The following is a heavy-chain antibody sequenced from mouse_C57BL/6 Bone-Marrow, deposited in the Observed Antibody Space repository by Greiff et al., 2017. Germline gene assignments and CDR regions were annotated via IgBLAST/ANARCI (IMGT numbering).Heavy chain of an antibody. CDR2: ISSGGDYI. V-gene: IGHV5-9-1*02. CDR1: GFTFSSYA. Sequence: EVKLQESGEGLVKPGGSLKLSCAASGFTFSSYAMSWVRQTPEKRLEWVAYISSGGDYIYYADTVKGRFTISRDNARNTLYLQMSSLKSEDTAMYYCTRDPSGPWFAYWGQGTLVTVSA. CDR3: TRDPSGPWFAY. D-gene: IGHD3-2*02. J-gene: IGHJ3*01.